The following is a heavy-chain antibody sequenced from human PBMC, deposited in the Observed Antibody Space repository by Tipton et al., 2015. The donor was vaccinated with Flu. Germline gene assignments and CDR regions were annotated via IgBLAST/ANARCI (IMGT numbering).Heavy chain of an antibody. J-gene: IGHJ3*02. CDR2: IYYSGSA. V-gene: IGHV4-59*01. Sequence: TLSLTCTVSGGSISSYYWSWIRQPPGKGLEWIGYIYYSGSANYNPSLKSRVTISVDTSKNQFSLELSSVTAADTAVYYCAREWGDAFDIWGQGTMVTVSS. D-gene: IGHD3-16*01. CDR3: AREWGDAFDI. CDR1: GGSISSYY.